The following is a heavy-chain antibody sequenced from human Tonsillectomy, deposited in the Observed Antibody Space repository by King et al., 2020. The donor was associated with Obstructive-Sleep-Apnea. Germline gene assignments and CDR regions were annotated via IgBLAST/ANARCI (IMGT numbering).Heavy chain of an antibody. CDR1: GFTFSSYA. CDR2: ISYDGSNK. D-gene: IGHD2-21*02. V-gene: IGHV3-30*04. J-gene: IGHJ4*02. Sequence: VQLVESGGGVVQPGRSLRLSCAASGFTFSSYAMHWVRQAPGKGLEWVAVISYDGSNKYYADSVKGRFTISRDNSKNTLYLHMNSLRAEDTAVYYCARDSSPYCGGDCYLPHYWGQGNLVTVSS. CDR3: ARDSSPYCGGDCYLPHY.